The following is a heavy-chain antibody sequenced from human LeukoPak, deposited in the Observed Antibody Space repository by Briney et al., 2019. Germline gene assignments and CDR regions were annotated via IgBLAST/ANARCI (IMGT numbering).Heavy chain of an antibody. CDR2: INHSGST. D-gene: IGHD5-24*01. J-gene: IGHJ5*02. CDR3: ARGTGARRWLQIPGRGNWFDP. Sequence: SETLSLTCTVSGGSISSYYWSWIRQPPGKGLEWIGEINHSGSTNYNPSLKSRVTISVDTSKNQFSLKLSSVTAADTAVYYCARGTGARRWLQIPGRGNWFDPWGQGTLVTVSS. CDR1: GGSISSYY. V-gene: IGHV4-34*01.